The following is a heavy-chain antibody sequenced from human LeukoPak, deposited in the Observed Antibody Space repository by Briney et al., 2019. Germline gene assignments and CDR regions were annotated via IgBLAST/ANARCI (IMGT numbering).Heavy chain of an antibody. V-gene: IGHV1-18*01. Sequence: ASVKVSCKASGYTFTSYGISWVRQAPGQGLEWMGWISAYNGNTNYAQKLQGRVTMTTDTSTSTAYMELRSLRSDDTAVYYCARVVVPAADAPYYYYMDVWGKGTTVTVSS. CDR2: ISAYNGNT. CDR3: ARVVVPAADAPYYYYMDV. D-gene: IGHD2-2*01. J-gene: IGHJ6*03. CDR1: GYTFTSYG.